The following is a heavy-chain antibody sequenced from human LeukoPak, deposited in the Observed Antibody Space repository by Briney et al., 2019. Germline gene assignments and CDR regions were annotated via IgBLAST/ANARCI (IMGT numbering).Heavy chain of an antibody. D-gene: IGHD3-16*01. V-gene: IGHV1-2*02. CDR1: GYTFSDYY. CDR2: INPNSGGT. Sequence: GASVKVSCKASGYTFSDYYIHWVRQAPGQGFEWMGWINPNSGGTNYAQKFQGRITMTRDTSISTAFMELSRLRSDDTAVYYCARRIIFTFGEVSNNWFDPWGQGTLVTVSS. J-gene: IGHJ5*02. CDR3: ARRIIFTFGEVSNNWFDP.